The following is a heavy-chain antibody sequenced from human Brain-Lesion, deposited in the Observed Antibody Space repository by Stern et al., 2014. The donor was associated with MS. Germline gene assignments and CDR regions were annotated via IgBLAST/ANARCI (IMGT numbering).Heavy chain of an antibody. Sequence: EVQLVESGGGLVQPGGSLTISCTAAGFTFGNYWMTWVRQAPGKGLEWGANIKEDRAETKYVDSVKGRFTISRDNARNSLYLQMNSLRVEDTALYYCARVYNTIYGIVTQRGSGMDVWGQGTTVIVSS. J-gene: IGHJ6*02. CDR2: IKEDRAET. D-gene: IGHD3-3*01. V-gene: IGHV3-7*01. CDR1: GFTFGNYW. CDR3: ARVYNTIYGIVTQRGSGMDV.